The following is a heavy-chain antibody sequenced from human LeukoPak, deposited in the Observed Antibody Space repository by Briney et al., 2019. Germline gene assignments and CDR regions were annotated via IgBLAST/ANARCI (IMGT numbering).Heavy chain of an antibody. Sequence: QSGGSLRLSCAASGFTFSSYGMSWVRRAPGKGLECVSAISGSGGSTYYADSVKGRFTISRDNSKNTLYLQMNSLRAEDTAVYYCAKDWYSPKNWFDPWGQGTLVTVSS. CDR3: AKDWYSPKNWFDP. CDR1: GFTFSSYG. V-gene: IGHV3-23*01. CDR2: ISGSGGST. D-gene: IGHD1-26*01. J-gene: IGHJ5*02.